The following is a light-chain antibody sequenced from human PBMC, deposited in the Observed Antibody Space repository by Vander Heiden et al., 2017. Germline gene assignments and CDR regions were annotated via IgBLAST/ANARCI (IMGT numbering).Light chain of an antibody. CDR1: QSVVSSADNNNY. CDR2: RVS. V-gene: IGKV4-1*01. J-gene: IGKJ2*01. CDR3: QQDNSTPPT. Sequence: DVVMTQSPDSLAVSLGERATINCRSSQSVVSSADNNNYLDWYQQKPGQPPKLFIYRVSTRESGVPDRFSGSGSGTDFTLTISSLQAEDVAVYYCQQDNSTPPTFGQGTKVQIK.